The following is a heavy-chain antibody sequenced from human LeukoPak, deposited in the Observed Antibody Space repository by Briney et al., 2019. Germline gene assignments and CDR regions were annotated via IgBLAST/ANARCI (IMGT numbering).Heavy chain of an antibody. CDR1: GFSFSSHG. Sequence: AGGSLRLSCAASGFSFSSHGMSWVRQAPGKGPEWVSSISSGSDYTFYADSVKGRFIVSRDNSKNTLYLQMYSLRAGDTAVYYCAKIGFIGKWYYDIWGRGTLVTVSS. D-gene: IGHD1-26*01. CDR2: ISSGSDYT. J-gene: IGHJ2*01. V-gene: IGHV3-23*01. CDR3: AKIGFIGKWYYDI.